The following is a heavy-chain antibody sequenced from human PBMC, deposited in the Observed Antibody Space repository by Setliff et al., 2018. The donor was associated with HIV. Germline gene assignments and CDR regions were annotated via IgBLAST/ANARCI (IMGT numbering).Heavy chain of an antibody. CDR2: ISGYNDKT. V-gene: IGHV1-18*01. CDR1: GGTFRNYG. CDR3: ARARSTSSHFDF. Sequence: ASVKVSCKAAGGTFRNYGITWVRQAPGQGLEWMGWISGYNDKTDYSQKFQGRLSMTTDTSTSTAYMELRSLTSDDTAFYYCARARSTSSHFDFWGQGALVTVSS. J-gene: IGHJ4*02. D-gene: IGHD6-6*01.